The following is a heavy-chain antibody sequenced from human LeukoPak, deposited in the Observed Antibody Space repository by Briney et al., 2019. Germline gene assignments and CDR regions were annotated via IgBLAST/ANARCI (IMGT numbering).Heavy chain of an antibody. CDR3: ARVVPVGAFDI. CDR1: GGSISSYY. V-gene: IGHV4-59*01. J-gene: IGHJ3*02. Sequence: SETLSLSCTVSGGSISSYYWSWIRQPAGKGLEWIGYIYYSGSTNYNPSLKSRVTISVDTYKNQFSLKLSSVTAADTAVYYCARVVPVGAFDIWGQGTMVTVSS. CDR2: IYYSGST.